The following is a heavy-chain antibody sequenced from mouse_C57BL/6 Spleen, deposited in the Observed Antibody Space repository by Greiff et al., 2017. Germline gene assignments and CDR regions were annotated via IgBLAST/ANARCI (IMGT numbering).Heavy chain of an antibody. CDR3: ARGYYDYYYAMDY. J-gene: IGHJ4*01. Sequence: QVQLQQSGAELAKPGASVKLSCKASGYTFTSYWMHWVKQRPGQGLEWIGYINPSSGYTKYNQKFKDKATLTADKSSSTAYMQLSSLTYEDSAIYYCARGYYDYYYAMDYWGQGTSVTVSS. CDR2: INPSSGYT. D-gene: IGHD2-4*01. V-gene: IGHV1-7*01. CDR1: GYTFTSYW.